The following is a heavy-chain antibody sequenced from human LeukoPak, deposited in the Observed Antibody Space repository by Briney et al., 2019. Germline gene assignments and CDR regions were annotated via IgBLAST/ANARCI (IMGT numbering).Heavy chain of an antibody. J-gene: IGHJ5*02. V-gene: IGHV3-30*04. CDR3: ACLSSSWGFDP. CDR1: GFTFSSYA. Sequence: PGGSLRLSCAASGFTFSSYAMHWVRQVPGKGLEWVAVISYGGTNKYYADSVKGRFTISRDNSQSTLYLQMNSLRVEDTAIYYCACLSSSWGFDPWGQGTLVTVSS. CDR2: ISYGGTNK. D-gene: IGHD6-13*01.